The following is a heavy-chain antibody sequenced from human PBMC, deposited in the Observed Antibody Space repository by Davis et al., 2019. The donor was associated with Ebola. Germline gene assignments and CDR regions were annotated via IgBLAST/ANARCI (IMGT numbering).Heavy chain of an antibody. CDR2: ISGSGGST. V-gene: IGHV3-23*01. J-gene: IGHJ5*02. CDR1: GFTFGSYA. Sequence: GEFLKISCVASGFTFGSYAMSWVRQAPGKGLEWVSAISGSGGSTYYADSVKGRFTISRDNSKNTLYLQMNSLRAEDTAVYYCARHPLFDADWFDPWGQGTLVTVSS. CDR3: ARHPLFDADWFDP. D-gene: IGHD2-21*01.